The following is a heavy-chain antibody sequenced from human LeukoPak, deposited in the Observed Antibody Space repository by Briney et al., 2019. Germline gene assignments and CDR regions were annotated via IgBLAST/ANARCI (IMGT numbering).Heavy chain of an antibody. V-gene: IGHV4-4*07. D-gene: IGHD1-26*01. CDR3: ARDRSRSYHPRYYGMDV. CDR1: GDSINSYY. J-gene: IGHJ6*02. CDR2: IYSSGST. Sequence: PSETLSLTCTVSGDSINSYYWTWIRQPAGKGLEWIGRIYSSGSTSYNPSLKSRVTMSVDTSKNQFSLKLSSVTAADTAVYYCARDRSRSYHPRYYGMDVWGQGTTVTVSS.